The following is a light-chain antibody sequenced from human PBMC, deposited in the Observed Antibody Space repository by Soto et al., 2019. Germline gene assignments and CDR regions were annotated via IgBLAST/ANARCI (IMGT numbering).Light chain of an antibody. J-gene: IGKJ1*01. CDR1: QTISGW. CDR2: KAS. V-gene: IGKV1-5*03. CDR3: QHYNSYSEA. Sequence: DIQMTQSPSTLSGSVGDRVTITCRASQTISGWLAWYQQKPGKAPKPLIYKASTLKSGVPSRFSGSGSGTEFTLTISSLQPDDFATYYCQHYNSYSEAFGQGTKVELK.